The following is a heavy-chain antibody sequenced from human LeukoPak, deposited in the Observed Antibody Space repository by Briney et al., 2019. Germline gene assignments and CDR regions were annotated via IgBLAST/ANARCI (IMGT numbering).Heavy chain of an antibody. D-gene: IGHD2-2*01. Sequence: GASVKVSCKASGYTFTRYYMHWVRQAPGQGLEWMGGIIPIFGTANYAQKFQGRVTITTDESTSTAYMELSSLRSEDTAVYYCAGSGTSSFDYWGQGTLVTVSS. CDR1: GYTFTRYY. V-gene: IGHV1-69*05. CDR2: IIPIFGTA. CDR3: AGSGTSSFDY. J-gene: IGHJ4*02.